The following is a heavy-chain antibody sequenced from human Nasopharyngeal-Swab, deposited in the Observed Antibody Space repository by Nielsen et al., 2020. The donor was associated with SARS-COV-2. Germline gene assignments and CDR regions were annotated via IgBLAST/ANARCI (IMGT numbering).Heavy chain of an antibody. D-gene: IGHD1-26*01. Sequence: GSLRLSCAVSGGSFSGYYWGWIRRPPGKGLEWIGEINHSGSTNYNPSLKSRVTISLDTSKNHFSLKLRSVTAADTAVYYRARLLSGTKPPHDAFDIWGQGTMVTVSS. J-gene: IGHJ3*02. CDR3: ARLLSGTKPPHDAFDI. V-gene: IGHV4-34*01. CDR2: INHSGST. CDR1: GGSFSGYY.